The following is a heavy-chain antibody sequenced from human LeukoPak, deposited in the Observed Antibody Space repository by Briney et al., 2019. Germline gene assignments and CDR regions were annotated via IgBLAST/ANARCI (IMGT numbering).Heavy chain of an antibody. Sequence: GGSLRLSCAGSGFTFSTYAMNWVRQAPGKGLEWVSGISSSGGITYYADSVKGRFTISRDNAKNTLYLQVKSLRAEDTAVYYCARGPSGWGSLDSWGQGTLVTVSS. V-gene: IGHV3-23*01. CDR2: ISSSGGIT. CDR3: ARGPSGWGSLDS. J-gene: IGHJ4*02. D-gene: IGHD7-27*01. CDR1: GFTFSTYA.